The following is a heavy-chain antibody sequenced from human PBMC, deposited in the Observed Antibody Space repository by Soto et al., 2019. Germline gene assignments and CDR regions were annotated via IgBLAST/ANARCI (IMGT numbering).Heavy chain of an antibody. CDR2: IDPSDSYT. CDR1: GYSFTSYW. D-gene: IGHD3-3*01. V-gene: IGHV5-10-1*01. J-gene: IGHJ6*02. CDR3: ARHAPRYDFWSGYSTFAYGMDV. Sequence: GESLKISCKGSGYSFTSYWISWVRQMPGKGLEWMGRIDPSDSYTNYSPSFQGHVTISADKSISTAYLQWSSLKASDTAMYYCARHAPRYDFWSGYSTFAYGMDVWGQGTTVTVSS.